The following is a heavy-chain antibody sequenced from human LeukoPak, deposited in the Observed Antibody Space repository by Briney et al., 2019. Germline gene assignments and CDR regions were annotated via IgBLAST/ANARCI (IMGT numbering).Heavy chain of an antibody. D-gene: IGHD2/OR15-2a*01. CDR3: ARDRSTNYFDY. Sequence: GGSLRLSCAASGFTFSSYSMNWVRQAPGKGLEWVSSVSSSSSYIYYADSVKGRFTISRDNAKNSLYLQMNSLRAEDTAVYYCARDRSTNYFDYWGQGTLVTVSS. J-gene: IGHJ4*02. CDR1: GFTFSSYS. V-gene: IGHV3-21*01. CDR2: VSSSSSYI.